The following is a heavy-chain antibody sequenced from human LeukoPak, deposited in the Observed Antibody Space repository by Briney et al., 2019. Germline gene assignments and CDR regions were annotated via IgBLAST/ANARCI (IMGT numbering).Heavy chain of an antibody. CDR3: ARAIYSSSWYLSHYYYYMDV. Sequence: PGGSLRLSCAASGFTFSSYSMNWVRQAPGKGLEWVSSITSSGRYIYYADSVKGRFTISRDNAKNSLYLQMNSLRAEDTAVYYCARAIYSSSWYLSHYYYYMDVWGKGTTVTVSS. J-gene: IGHJ6*03. CDR1: GFTFSSYS. V-gene: IGHV3-21*01. D-gene: IGHD6-13*01. CDR2: ITSSGRYI.